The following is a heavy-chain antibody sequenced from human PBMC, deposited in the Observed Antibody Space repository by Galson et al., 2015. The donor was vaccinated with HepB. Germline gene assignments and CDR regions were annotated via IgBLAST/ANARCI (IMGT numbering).Heavy chain of an antibody. CDR2: IYYSGST. V-gene: IGHV4-39*01. J-gene: IGHJ5*02. CDR3: ARHRLKWWSPFDP. CDR1: GGSISSSSYY. Sequence: SETLSLTCTVSGGSISSSSYYWGWIRQPPGKGLEWIGSIYYSGSTYYNPSLKSRVTISVDTSKNQFSLKLSSVTAADTAVYYCARHRLKWWSPFDPWGQGTLVTVSS. D-gene: IGHD2-15*01.